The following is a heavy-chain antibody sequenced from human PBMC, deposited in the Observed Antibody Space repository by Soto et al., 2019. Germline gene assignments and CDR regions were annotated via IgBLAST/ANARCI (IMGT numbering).Heavy chain of an antibody. D-gene: IGHD3-10*01. J-gene: IGHJ5*02. V-gene: IGHV4-59*01. CDR1: GGSISSYY. Sequence: SETLSLTCSVSGGSISSYYWSWIRQSPGKGLEWIGHIDNSGNTNYNPSLKSRVTISVDTSKDQFSLKLSSVTAADTAVCYCARYMVRGVISHKNWFDPWGQGTLVTVSS. CDR3: ARYMVRGVISHKNWFDP. CDR2: IDNSGNT.